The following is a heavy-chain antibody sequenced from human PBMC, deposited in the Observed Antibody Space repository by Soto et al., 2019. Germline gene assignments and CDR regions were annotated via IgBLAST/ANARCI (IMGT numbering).Heavy chain of an antibody. CDR1: GGTFTNYG. D-gene: IGHD1-26*01. Sequence: QVQLVQSGAEVKKSESSVKVSCKASGGTFTNYGVSWVRQAPGQGLDWMGGFTPIFERRHYAERFQGRVTIIVDESTNTAYIELRSLSSEDTAMYYCARGKWDLLWNRPEAFEIWGQGKMVTVSS. J-gene: IGHJ3*02. CDR3: ARGKWDLLWNRPEAFEI. V-gene: IGHV1-69*01. CDR2: FTPIFERR.